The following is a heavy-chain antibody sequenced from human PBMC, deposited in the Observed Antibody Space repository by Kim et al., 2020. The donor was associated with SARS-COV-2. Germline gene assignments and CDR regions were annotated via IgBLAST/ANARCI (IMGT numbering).Heavy chain of an antibody. Sequence: ASVKVSCQASGYTFINYGISWVRQAPGQGLEWMGWISVYNGHTHYAEKFQGRFTMATDTSTSTVYMELKSLRSDDTAVYYCARADPYPDWRFDLWGRGTLVTVSS. CDR1: GYTFINYG. D-gene: IGHD1-1*01. CDR2: ISVYNGHT. CDR3: ARADPYPDWRFDL. J-gene: IGHJ2*01. V-gene: IGHV1-18*01.